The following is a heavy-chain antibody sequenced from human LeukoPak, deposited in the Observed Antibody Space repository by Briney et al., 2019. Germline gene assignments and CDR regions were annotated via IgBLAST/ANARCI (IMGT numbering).Heavy chain of an antibody. V-gene: IGHV3-33*01. J-gene: IGHJ6*02. CDR3: ARVVMRNSYLRRITMIVVVTKAPYDPYYYYYGMDV. CDR2: IWSDGSNE. D-gene: IGHD3-22*01. Sequence: PGTSLRLSCAASGFTFSYYAMHWVRQAPGKGLGWVAIIWSDGSNEYYADSVKGRFTISRDNAKNSLYLQMNSLRAEDTAVYYCARVVMRNSYLRRITMIVVVTKAPYDPYYYYYGMDVWGQGTTVTVSS. CDR1: GFTFSYYA.